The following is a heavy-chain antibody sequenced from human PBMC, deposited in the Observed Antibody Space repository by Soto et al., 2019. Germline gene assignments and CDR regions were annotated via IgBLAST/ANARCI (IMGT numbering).Heavy chain of an antibody. D-gene: IGHD3-22*01. Sequence: QVQLVESGGGLVKPGGSLRLSCAASGFTFSDYYMSWIRQAPGKGLEWVSYISSSSNYTNYADSVKGRFTISRDNAKNSLYLQMNSLRAEDTAVYYCARGSSGYRVPFDYWGQGTLVTVSS. CDR1: GFTFSDYY. CDR3: ARGSSGYRVPFDY. V-gene: IGHV3-11*06. CDR2: ISSSSNYT. J-gene: IGHJ4*02.